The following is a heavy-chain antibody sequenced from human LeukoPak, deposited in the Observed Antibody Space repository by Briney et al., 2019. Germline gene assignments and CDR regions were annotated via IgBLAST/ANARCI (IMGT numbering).Heavy chain of an antibody. V-gene: IGHV4-30-4*01. CDR2: IYYIGTT. D-gene: IGHD3-9*01. J-gene: IGHJ4*02. CDR1: GGSISSGDYY. Sequence: SETLSLTCTVSGGSISSGDYYWSWIRQPPGKGLEWIGYIYYIGTTYYNPSLKSRVTISVDTSKNQFPLKLSSVSAADTAVYYCARVGDYNILTGTYYFNYWGQGTLVTVSS. CDR3: ARVGDYNILTGTYYFNY.